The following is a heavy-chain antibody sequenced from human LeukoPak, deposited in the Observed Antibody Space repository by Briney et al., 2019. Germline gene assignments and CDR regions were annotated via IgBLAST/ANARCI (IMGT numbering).Heavy chain of an antibody. CDR2: IYSGGST. V-gene: IGHV3-53*01. CDR3: ARSVVPAAMIH. Sequence: PGGSLRLSCAASGFTVSSNYMSWVRQAPGQGLEWVSVIYSGGSTYYADSVKGRFAISRDNSKNTLYLQMNSLRAEDTAVYYCARSVVPAAMIHWGQGTLVTVSS. CDR1: GFTVSSNY. D-gene: IGHD2-2*01. J-gene: IGHJ4*02.